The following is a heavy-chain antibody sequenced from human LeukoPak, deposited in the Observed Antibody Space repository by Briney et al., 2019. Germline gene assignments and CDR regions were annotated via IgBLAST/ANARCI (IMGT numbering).Heavy chain of an antibody. Sequence: GGSLRLSCAASGFTVSAYAMAWVRQAPGKGLEWVSTIYDDNTYYADSVKGRFAISTVNSKNTLCLQMNSLRVEDTAVYFCAARKVRGVWFYLDYWGQGTLVTVSS. V-gene: IGHV3-23*01. CDR2: IYDDNT. CDR1: GFTVSAYA. J-gene: IGHJ4*02. D-gene: IGHD3-10*01. CDR3: AARKVRGVWFYLDY.